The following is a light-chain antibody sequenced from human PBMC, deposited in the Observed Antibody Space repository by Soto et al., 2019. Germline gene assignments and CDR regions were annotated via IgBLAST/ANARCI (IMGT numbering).Light chain of an antibody. CDR3: QPSYSSPIT. V-gene: IGKV1-39*01. Sequence: DIQMTQSPSSLSASVGDRVTITCRASQSISSYLNWYQQKPGKAPELLIYGASNLQGGVPSRFSGSGSGTDFTPTISSLQPEDCATYYCQPSYSSPITFGPGTRLEIK. CDR1: QSISSY. J-gene: IGKJ5*01. CDR2: GAS.